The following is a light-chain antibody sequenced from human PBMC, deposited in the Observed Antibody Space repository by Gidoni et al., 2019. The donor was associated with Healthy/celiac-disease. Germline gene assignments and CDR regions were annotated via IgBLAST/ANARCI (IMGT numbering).Light chain of an antibody. CDR3: QQYYSYLRT. Sequence: ALRMTQSPSSFSASTGDRVTITCRASQGISSYLAWYQQKPGKAPKLLIYAASTLQSGGPSRFSGSGSGTDFTLTISCLQSEDFATYDCQQYYSYLRTFGQGTKVEIK. CDR1: QGISSY. V-gene: IGKV1-8*01. J-gene: IGKJ1*01. CDR2: AAS.